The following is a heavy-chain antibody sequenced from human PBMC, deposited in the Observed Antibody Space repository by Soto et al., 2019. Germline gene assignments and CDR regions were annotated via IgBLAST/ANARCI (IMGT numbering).Heavy chain of an antibody. J-gene: IGHJ6*02. D-gene: IGHD2-15*01. CDR1: GYSFTSYW. CDR2: IYPGDSDT. Sequence: GESLKISCKGSGYSFTSYWIGWVRQMPGKGLEWMGIIYPGDSDTRYSPSFQGQVTISADKSISTAYLQWSSLKASDTAMYYCARHRYCSGGSCHYYYYGMDVWGQGTTVTVSS. V-gene: IGHV5-51*01. CDR3: ARHRYCSGGSCHYYYYGMDV.